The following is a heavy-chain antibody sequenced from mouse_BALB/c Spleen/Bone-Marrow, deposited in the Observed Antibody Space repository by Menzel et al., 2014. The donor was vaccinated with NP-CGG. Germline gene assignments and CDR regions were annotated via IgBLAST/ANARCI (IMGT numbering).Heavy chain of an antibody. V-gene: IGHV5-12-2*01. Sequence: EVHLVESGGGLVQPGGSLKLSCAASGFTFSGYTMSWVRQTPEKRLEWVAYISNGGGSTYYPDTVKGRFTISRDSAKNTLYLQMCTLKSEDTAMYYCAKHHGISLYYAMDSRGRGAPVS. CDR1: GFTFSGYT. CDR2: ISNGGGST. J-gene: IGHJ4*01. D-gene: IGHD4-1*01. CDR3: AKHHGISLYYAMDS.